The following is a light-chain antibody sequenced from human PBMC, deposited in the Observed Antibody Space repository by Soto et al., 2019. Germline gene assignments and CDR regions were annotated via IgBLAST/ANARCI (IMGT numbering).Light chain of an antibody. CDR1: SSDVGGYNY. CDR3: SSYTSGSTVV. J-gene: IGLJ2*01. Sequence: QSALTQPASVSGSPGQSITISCTGTSSDVGGYNYVSWYQQHPGKAPKVMIYEVSNRPSGVSYRFSGSKSANTASLTISGLQTEDEADYYCSSYTSGSTVVFGGGTKLTVL. CDR2: EVS. V-gene: IGLV2-14*01.